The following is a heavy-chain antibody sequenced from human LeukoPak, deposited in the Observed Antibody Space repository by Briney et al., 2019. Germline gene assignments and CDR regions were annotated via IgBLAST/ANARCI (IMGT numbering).Heavy chain of an antibody. V-gene: IGHV3-21*01. D-gene: IGHD4-17*01. CDR2: ISSSSSYI. CDR3: ARGGTVTSTLYYYGMDV. CDR1: GFTFSSYS. Sequence: PGGSLGLSCAASGFTFSSYSMNWVRQAPGKGLEWVSSISSSSSYIYYADSVKGRFTISRDNAKNSLYLQMNSLRAEDTAVYYCARGGTVTSTLYYYGMDVWGQGTTVTVSS. J-gene: IGHJ6*02.